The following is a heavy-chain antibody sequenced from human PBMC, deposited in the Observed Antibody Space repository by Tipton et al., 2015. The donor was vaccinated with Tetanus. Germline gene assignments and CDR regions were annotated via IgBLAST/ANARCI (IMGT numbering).Heavy chain of an antibody. J-gene: IGHJ4*02. D-gene: IGHD3-22*01. CDR2: ISGSSGST. Sequence: SLRLSCTASDFIFSSAWMNWVRQAPGKGLEWVSGISGSSGSTYYAGSVKGRFTISGDNSKNTLYLQMSSLRAEDTAVYYCAKGTDSSPSPFDYWGQGTLVTVSS. V-gene: IGHV3-23*01. CDR1: DFIFSSAW. CDR3: AKGTDSSPSPFDY.